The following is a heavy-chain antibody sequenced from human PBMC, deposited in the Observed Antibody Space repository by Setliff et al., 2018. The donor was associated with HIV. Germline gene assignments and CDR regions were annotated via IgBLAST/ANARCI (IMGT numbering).Heavy chain of an antibody. CDR1: GGSIRSGDYY. CDR3: ARDSGYSSGWYSAFNSGYFQH. D-gene: IGHD6-19*01. CDR2: IYYSGST. V-gene: IGHV4-30-4*08. J-gene: IGHJ1*01. Sequence: LSLTCTVSGGSIRSGDYYWIWIRQPPGKGLEWIGYIYYSGSTYYNPSLKSRVTISVDTSKNQFSLKLSSVTAADTAVYYCARDSGYSSGWYSAFNSGYFQHWGQGTLVTVSS.